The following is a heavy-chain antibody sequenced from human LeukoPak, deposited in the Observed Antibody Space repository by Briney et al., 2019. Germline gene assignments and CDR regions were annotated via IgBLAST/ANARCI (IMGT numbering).Heavy chain of an antibody. J-gene: IGHJ4*02. CDR3: ARDALAVAGTSDY. V-gene: IGHV4-39*02. Sequence: SETLSLTCTVSGGSISSSSYYWGWIRQPPGKGLEWIGSIYYSGSTYYNPSLKSRVTISVDTSKNQFSLKLSSVTAADTVVYYCARDALAVAGTSDYWGQGTLVTVSS. D-gene: IGHD6-19*01. CDR2: IYYSGST. CDR1: GGSISSSSYY.